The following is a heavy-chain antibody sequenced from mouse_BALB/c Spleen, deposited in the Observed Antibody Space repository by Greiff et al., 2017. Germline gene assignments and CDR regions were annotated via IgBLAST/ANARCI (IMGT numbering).Heavy chain of an antibody. CDR3: ARGGGNYYSYAMDY. CDR1: GFTFSSYA. J-gene: IGHJ4*01. CDR2: ISSGGSYT. Sequence: EVNVVESGGGLVKPGGSLKLSCAASGFTFSSYAMSWVRQTPEKRLEWVATISSGGSYTYYPDSVKGRFTISRDNAKNTLYLQMSSLRSEDTAMYYCARGGGNYYSYAMDYWGQGTSVTVSS. D-gene: IGHD1-1*01. V-gene: IGHV5-9-3*01.